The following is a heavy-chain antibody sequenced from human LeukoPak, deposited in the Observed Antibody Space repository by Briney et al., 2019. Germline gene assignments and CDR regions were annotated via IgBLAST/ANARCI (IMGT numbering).Heavy chain of an antibody. Sequence: GGSLRLSCAASGFTFSSYSMNWVRQAPGKGLEWVSSISSSSSYIYYADSVKGRFTISRDNVKNSLYLQMNSLRAEDTAVYYCARDSDSGFFDYWGQGTLVTVSS. V-gene: IGHV3-21*01. CDR1: GFTFSSYS. J-gene: IGHJ4*02. CDR2: ISSSSSYI. CDR3: ARDSDSGFFDY. D-gene: IGHD3-22*01.